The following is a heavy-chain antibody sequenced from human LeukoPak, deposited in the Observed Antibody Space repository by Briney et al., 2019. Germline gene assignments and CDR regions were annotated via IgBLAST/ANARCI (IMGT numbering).Heavy chain of an antibody. CDR2: MNPNSGNT. CDR3: ARESGPNTMVYAIGFDY. CDR1: GYTFTSYD. Sequence: ASVKVSCKASGYTFTSYDINWVRQATGQGLEWMGWMNPNSGNTGYAQKFQGRVTMTRNTSISTAYMELSSLRSEDTAVYYCARESGPNTMVYAIGFDYWGQGTLVTVSS. V-gene: IGHV1-8*01. D-gene: IGHD2-8*01. J-gene: IGHJ4*02.